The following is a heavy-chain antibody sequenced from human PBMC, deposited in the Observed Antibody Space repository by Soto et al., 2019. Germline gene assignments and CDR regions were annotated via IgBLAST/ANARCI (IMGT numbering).Heavy chain of an antibody. Sequence: EVQLVESGGGLVQPGGSLRLSCAASGFTFSSYWMSWVRQAPGKGLEWVANIKQDGSEKYYVASVKGRFTISRDNAKNSLYLQMNSLRAEDTAVYYCARVNSGYDQAYYYYYGMDVWGQGTTVTVSS. CDR2: IKQDGSEK. J-gene: IGHJ6*02. D-gene: IGHD5-12*01. CDR3: ARVNSGYDQAYYYYYGMDV. CDR1: GFTFSSYW. V-gene: IGHV3-7*04.